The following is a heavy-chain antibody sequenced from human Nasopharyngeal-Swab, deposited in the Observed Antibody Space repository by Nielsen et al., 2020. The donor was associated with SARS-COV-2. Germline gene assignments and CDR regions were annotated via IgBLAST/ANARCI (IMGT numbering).Heavy chain of an antibody. J-gene: IGHJ4*02. CDR1: GFPFSRHD. V-gene: IGHV3-23*01. Sequence: GESLKIPCAASGFPFSRHDMTWVRQAPGKGLEWVATISGGDVSTYYADSVTGRFTISKDNSENILYLQINSLRAEDTAVYYCATRPASSWHPYCFDYWGRGTLVPVSS. CDR2: ISGGDVST. D-gene: IGHD6-13*01. CDR3: ATRPASSWHPYCFDY.